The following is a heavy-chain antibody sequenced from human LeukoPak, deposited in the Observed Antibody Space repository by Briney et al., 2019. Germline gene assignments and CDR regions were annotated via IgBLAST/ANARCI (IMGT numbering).Heavy chain of an antibody. Sequence: GGPLRLSCAASGFTVSSSYMSWVRQAPGQGLEWVSILYSGANTYYADSVRGRFTISRHNSENTLYLQMSSLRTEDTAVYYCGVADVQLWSDAFDVWGQGTMVTVSS. CDR2: LYSGANT. D-gene: IGHD5-18*01. J-gene: IGHJ3*01. CDR1: GFTVSSSY. V-gene: IGHV3-53*04. CDR3: GVADVQLWSDAFDV.